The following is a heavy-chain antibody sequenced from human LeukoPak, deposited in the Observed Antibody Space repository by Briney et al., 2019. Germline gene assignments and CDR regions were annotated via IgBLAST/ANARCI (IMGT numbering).Heavy chain of an antibody. V-gene: IGHV1-18*01. CDR2: ISADSGNI. CDR3: ARDSTPGHETINYS. J-gene: IGHJ4*02. Sequence: ASVKVSCKASGYTFTNYVITWVRQARGQGLEWMGWISADSGNINYAQKLQGRVTMTTDTSTSTAYMELRNLRSDDTAVYYCARDSTPGHETINYSWGQGTLVTVSS. D-gene: IGHD2/OR15-2a*01. CDR1: GYTFTNYV.